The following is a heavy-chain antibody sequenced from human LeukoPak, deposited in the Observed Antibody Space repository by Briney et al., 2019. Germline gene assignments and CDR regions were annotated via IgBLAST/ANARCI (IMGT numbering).Heavy chain of an antibody. Sequence: TSSETLSLTCTVSGGSISSYYWSWIRQPPGKGLEWIGYIYYSGSTNYNPSLKSRVTISVDTSKNQFSLKLSSVTADDTAVYYCARGLRSGGSYPDAFDIWGQGTMVTVSS. CDR3: ARGLRSGGSYPDAFDI. D-gene: IGHD4-23*01. CDR2: IYYSGST. J-gene: IGHJ3*02. V-gene: IGHV4-59*01. CDR1: GGSISSYY.